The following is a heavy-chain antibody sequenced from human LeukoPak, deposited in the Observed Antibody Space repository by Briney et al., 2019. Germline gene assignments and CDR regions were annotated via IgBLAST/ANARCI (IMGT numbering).Heavy chain of an antibody. CDR2: ISSSGSTI. V-gene: IGHV3-48*03. D-gene: IGHD3-16*01. J-gene: IGHJ4*02. Sequence: GRSLRLSCAASGFTFSSYEMNWVRQAPGKGLEWVSYISSSGSTIYYADSVKGRFTISRDNAKNSLYLQMNSLRAEDTAVYYCARCDPFWGFDYWGQGTLVTVSS. CDR3: ARCDPFWGFDY. CDR1: GFTFSSYE.